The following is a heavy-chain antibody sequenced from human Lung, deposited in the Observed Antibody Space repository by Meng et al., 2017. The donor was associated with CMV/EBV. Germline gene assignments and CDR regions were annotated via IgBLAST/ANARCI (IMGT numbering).Heavy chain of an antibody. CDR1: GFTFSSYA. Sequence: ESLKISXAASGFTFSSYAMSWVRQAPGKGLEWVSAISGSGGSTYYADSVKGRFTISRDNSKNTLYLQMNSLRAEDTAVYYCAKGHWGCSSTNCYLDAFDIWGQGTMVTVSS. CDR3: AKGHWGCSSTNCYLDAFDI. D-gene: IGHD2-2*01. J-gene: IGHJ3*02. V-gene: IGHV3-23*01. CDR2: ISGSGGST.